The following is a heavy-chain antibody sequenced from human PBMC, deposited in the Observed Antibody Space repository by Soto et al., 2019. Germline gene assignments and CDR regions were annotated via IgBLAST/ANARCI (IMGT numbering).Heavy chain of an antibody. CDR2: ISGSGGST. Sequence: GGSLRLSCAASGFTFTIFAMSWVRQSPGKGLEWVSTISGSGGSTYYADAVKGRFTISRDNSMGTLYLQMKSLRVEDTAIYYCAKEVSLGSTVDLGYWGQGTLVTSPQ. CDR1: GFTFTIFA. CDR3: AKEVSLGSTVDLGY. V-gene: IGHV3-23*01. J-gene: IGHJ4*02. D-gene: IGHD7-27*01.